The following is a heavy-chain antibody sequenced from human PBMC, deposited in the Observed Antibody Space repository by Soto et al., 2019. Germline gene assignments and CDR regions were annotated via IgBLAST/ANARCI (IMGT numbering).Heavy chain of an antibody. CDR2: LSGSGGRT. V-gene: IGHV3-23*01. CDR3: AGELLSQSDYYYMDV. D-gene: IGHD3-10*01. CDR1: GFTFSNYA. J-gene: IGHJ6*03. Sequence: EVQLLESGGGLVQPGGSLRLSCAASGFTFSNYAMSWVRQSPGKGLEWVSGLSGSGGRTYYADSVKGRFTISRDNSKNTLYLQMTSLRAEDTAIYFCAGELLSQSDYYYMDVWGKGTTVTVSS.